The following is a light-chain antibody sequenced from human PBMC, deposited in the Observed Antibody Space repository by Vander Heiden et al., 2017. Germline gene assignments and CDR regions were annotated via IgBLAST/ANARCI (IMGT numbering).Light chain of an antibody. CDR3: QQCYSTPFT. CDR1: QSISSH. V-gene: IGKV1-39*01. Sequence: DLQMTQSPSSLSASVGDRVTITCRASQSISSHLNWYQQKPGKAPKLLIYAASSLQSGVPSRFSGSGSGTDFTLTISSLQPEDFATYYCQQCYSTPFTFGPGTKVDIK. J-gene: IGKJ3*01. CDR2: AAS.